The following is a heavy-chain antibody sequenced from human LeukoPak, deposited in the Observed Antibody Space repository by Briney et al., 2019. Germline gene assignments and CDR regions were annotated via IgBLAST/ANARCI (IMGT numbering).Heavy chain of an antibody. V-gene: IGHV1-69*01. CDR3: AEFPPNYGDYYFDY. CDR1: GGTFSSYA. CDR2: IIPIFGTA. J-gene: IGHJ4*02. D-gene: IGHD4-17*01. Sequence: ASVKVSCKASGGTFSSYAISWVRQAPGQGLEWMGGIIPIFGTANYAQKFQGRVTITADESTSTAYMELSSLRSEDTAVYYCAEFPPNYGDYYFDYWGQGTLVTVSS.